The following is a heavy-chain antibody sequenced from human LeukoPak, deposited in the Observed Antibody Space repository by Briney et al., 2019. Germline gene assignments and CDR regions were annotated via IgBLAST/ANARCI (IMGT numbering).Heavy chain of an antibody. CDR3: ARDKTGAFDI. CDR2: ISSSSSYI. J-gene: IGHJ3*02. V-gene: IGHV3-21*01. CDR1: GFTFSSYS. Sequence: GGSLRLSCAASGFTFSSYSMNWVRQAPGKGLEWVSSISSSSSYIYYADSVKGRSTISRDNAKNSLYLQMNSLRAEDTAVYYCARDKTGAFDIWGQGTMVTVSS.